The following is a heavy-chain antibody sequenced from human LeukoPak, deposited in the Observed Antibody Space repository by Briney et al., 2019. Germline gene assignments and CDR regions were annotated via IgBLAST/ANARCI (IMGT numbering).Heavy chain of an antibody. D-gene: IGHD2-2*01. CDR2: ISYEERNK. CDR3: AKVRGSTSSPSHWFDP. V-gene: IGHV3-30*18. CDR1: VFTFSRYG. Sequence: PGGSLRLSCAASVFTFSRYGMHWVRQAPDEGVGWVAVISYEERNKYYANSVKGRFTISRDNSKNTLYLQMNSLRAEDTAVYYCAKVRGSTSSPSHWFDPWGQGTLVTVSS. J-gene: IGHJ5*02.